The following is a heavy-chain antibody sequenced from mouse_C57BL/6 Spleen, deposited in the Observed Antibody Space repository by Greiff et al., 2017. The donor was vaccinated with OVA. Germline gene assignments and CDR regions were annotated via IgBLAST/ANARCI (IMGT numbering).Heavy chain of an antibody. V-gene: IGHV1-72*01. CDR1: GYTFTSYW. Sequence: VQLQQSGAELVKPGASVKLSCKASGYTFTSYWMHWVKQRPGRGLEWIGRIDPNSGGTKYNEKFKSKATLTVDKPSSTAYMQLSSLTSEDSAVDYCASSRDYDDGYYAMDYWGQGTSVTVSS. CDR3: ASSRDYDDGYYAMDY. CDR2: IDPNSGGT. J-gene: IGHJ4*01. D-gene: IGHD2-4*01.